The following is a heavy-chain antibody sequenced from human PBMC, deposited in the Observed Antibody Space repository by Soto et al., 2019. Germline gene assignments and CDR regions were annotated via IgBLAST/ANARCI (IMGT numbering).Heavy chain of an antibody. V-gene: IGHV1-69*08. J-gene: IGHJ4*02. CDR1: GYTFTGYY. CDR3: ARSRGSYYSNFDS. D-gene: IGHD3-10*01. CDR2: VIPILGAS. Sequence: SVKVSCKASGYTFTGYYMHWVRQAPGQGLEWVGRVIPILGASNFAQKFQGRVTISADKSTDTAYMVLTGLTSEDTAVYYCARSRGSYYSNFDSWGQGTLVTVSS.